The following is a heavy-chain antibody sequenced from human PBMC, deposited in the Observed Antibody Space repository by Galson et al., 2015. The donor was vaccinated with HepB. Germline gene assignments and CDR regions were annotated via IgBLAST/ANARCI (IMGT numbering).Heavy chain of an antibody. CDR2: FDPEDGET. Sequence: SVKVSCKVSGYTLTELSMHWVRQAPGKGLEWMGGFDPEDGETIYAQKFQGRVTMTEDTSTDTAYMELSSLRSEDTAVYYCATDITGDYGYDWYFDLWGRGTLVTVSS. J-gene: IGHJ2*01. V-gene: IGHV1-24*01. CDR3: ATDITGDYGYDWYFDL. D-gene: IGHD4-17*01. CDR1: GYTLTELS.